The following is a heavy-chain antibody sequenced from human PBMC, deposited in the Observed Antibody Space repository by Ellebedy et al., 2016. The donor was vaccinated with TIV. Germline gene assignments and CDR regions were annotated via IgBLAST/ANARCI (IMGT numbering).Heavy chain of an antibody. Sequence: GESLKISXAASGFTFSSYWMSWVRQAPGKGLEWVANIKQDGSEKYYVDSVKGRFTISRDNAKNSLYLQMNSLRAEDTAVYYCAREAVGATNYWGQGTLVTVSS. CDR1: GFTFSSYW. J-gene: IGHJ4*02. D-gene: IGHD1-26*01. CDR2: IKQDGSEK. CDR3: AREAVGATNY. V-gene: IGHV3-7*03.